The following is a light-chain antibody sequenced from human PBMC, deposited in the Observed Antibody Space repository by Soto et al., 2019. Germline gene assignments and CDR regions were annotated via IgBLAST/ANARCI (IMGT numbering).Light chain of an antibody. Sequence: IHMTLSTSTLSATAGYRVTITCRASQSISSWLAWYQHKPGKAPKLLIYDASNLDSGVPSRFSGSGSGTEFSLTISNLKPDDCATYYCQQYENYWTFGQGTKVDIK. CDR3: QQYENYWT. V-gene: IGKV1-5*01. CDR1: QSISSW. J-gene: IGKJ1*01. CDR2: DAS.